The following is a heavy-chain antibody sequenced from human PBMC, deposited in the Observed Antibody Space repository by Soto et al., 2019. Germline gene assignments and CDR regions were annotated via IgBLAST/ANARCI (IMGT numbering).Heavy chain of an antibody. CDR1: GGSISSTNW. V-gene: IGHV4-4*02. CDR3: AIYPDGDPDY. D-gene: IGHD4-17*01. Sequence: QVQLQESGPGLVKPSGTLSLTCAASGGSISSTNWWTWVRQPPGKGLEWIGEIYHSGSTNYNPSLTSRVATSVDRSKNQFSLILSSVSAADTAVYYCAIYPDGDPDYWGQGTLVTVSS. J-gene: IGHJ4*02. CDR2: IYHSGST.